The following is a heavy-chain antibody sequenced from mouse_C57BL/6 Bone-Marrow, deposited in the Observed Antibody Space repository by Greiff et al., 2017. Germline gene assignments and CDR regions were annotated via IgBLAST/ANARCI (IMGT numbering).Heavy chain of an antibody. CDR1: GFTFSSYA. CDR2: ISDGGSYT. J-gene: IGHJ3*01. Sequence: EVKLVESGGGLVKPGGSLTLSCAASGFTFSSYAMSWVRQTPEKRLEWVATISDGGSYTYYPDNVKGRFTISRDNAKNNLYLQMSHLKSEDTAMYYCARDELRPAWFAYWGQGTLVTVSA. D-gene: IGHD1-1*01. CDR3: ARDELRPAWFAY. V-gene: IGHV5-4*01.